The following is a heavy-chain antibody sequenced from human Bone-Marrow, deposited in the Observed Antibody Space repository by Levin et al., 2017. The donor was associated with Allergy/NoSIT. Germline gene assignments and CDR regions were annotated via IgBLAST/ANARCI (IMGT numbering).Heavy chain of an antibody. D-gene: IGHD4-17*01. Sequence: ASVKVSCKASGFAFTDYYMHWVRQAPGQGLEWLGWINPNNGATKYALKFQDRVTMTRDTSISTAYMEFRRLRSVDTAVFYCARDPAVTRDGYFDLWGRGTLVSVSS. CDR1: GFAFTDYY. J-gene: IGHJ2*01. V-gene: IGHV1-2*02. CDR3: ARDPAVTRDGYFDL. CDR2: INPNNGAT.